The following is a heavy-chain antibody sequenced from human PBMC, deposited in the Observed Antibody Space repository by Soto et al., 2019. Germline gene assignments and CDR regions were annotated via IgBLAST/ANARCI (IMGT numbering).Heavy chain of an antibody. D-gene: IGHD6-13*01. V-gene: IGHV4-31*03. CDR1: GGSISSGGYY. CDR3: ARYFWVAAAGLHFDY. Sequence: PSETLSLTCTVSGGSISSGGYYWSWIRQHPGKGLEWIGYIYYSGSTYYNPSLKSRVTISVDTSKNQFSLKLSSVTAADTAVYYCARYFWVAAAGLHFDYWGQGTLVTVSS. CDR2: IYYSGST. J-gene: IGHJ4*02.